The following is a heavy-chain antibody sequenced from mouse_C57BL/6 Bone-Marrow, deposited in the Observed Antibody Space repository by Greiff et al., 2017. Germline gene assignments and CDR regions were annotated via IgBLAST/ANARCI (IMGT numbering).Heavy chain of an antibody. V-gene: IGHV1-7*01. J-gene: IGHJ2*01. CDR2: INPSSGYT. Sequence: QVQLKESGAELAKPGASVKLSCKASGYTFTSSWMHWVKQRPGQGLEWIGYINPSSGYTKYNQKFKDKATLTADQSSSTAYMQLSSLTYEDSAVYYCARGKLLRSYFDYWGQGTTLTVSS. D-gene: IGHD1-1*01. CDR1: GYTFTSSW. CDR3: ARGKLLRSYFDY.